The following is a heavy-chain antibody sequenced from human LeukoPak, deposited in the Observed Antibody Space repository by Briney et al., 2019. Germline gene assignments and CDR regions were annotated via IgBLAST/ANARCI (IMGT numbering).Heavy chain of an antibody. D-gene: IGHD3-22*01. J-gene: IGHJ4*02. CDR1: GFTFSSYS. CDR2: ISSSRNYI. CDR3: ARDDSLTYYYDTSGYYS. V-gene: IGHV3-21*01. Sequence: GGSLRLSCAASGFTFSSYSMNWVRQAPGKGLEWVSSISSSRNYIYYADSVKGRFTISRDNAKNSLYLQMNSLRAEDTAVYYCARDDSLTYYYDTSGYYSWGQGTLVTVSS.